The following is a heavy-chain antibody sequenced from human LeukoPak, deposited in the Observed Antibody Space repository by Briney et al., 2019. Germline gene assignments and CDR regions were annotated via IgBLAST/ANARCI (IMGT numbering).Heavy chain of an antibody. CDR2: IYTSGST. Sequence: SETLSLTCTVSGGSISSYYWSWIRQPAGKGLEWIGRIYTSGSTNYNPSLKSRVTTSVDTSKNQFSLKLSSVTAADTAVYYCASTKPGIAVAGVFPRITYFDYWGQGTLVTVSS. CDR1: GGSISSYY. V-gene: IGHV4-4*07. J-gene: IGHJ4*02. CDR3: ASTKPGIAVAGVFPRITYFDY. D-gene: IGHD6-19*01.